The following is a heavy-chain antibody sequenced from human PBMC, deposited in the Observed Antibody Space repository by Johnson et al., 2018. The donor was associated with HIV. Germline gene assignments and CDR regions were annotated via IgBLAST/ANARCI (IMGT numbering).Heavy chain of an antibody. J-gene: IGHJ3*02. V-gene: IGHV3-23*04. CDR1: GFTFSTYA. Sequence: VQLVESGGGLVQPGGSLRLSCAASGFTFSTYAMSWVRQAPGRGLAWVSAISGGGGSTYYADSVKGRFTISSDNSKNTLYLEMNSLRAEDTAVYYCAKDTGAYYDTFLAFDIWGQGTMVTVSS. CDR3: AKDTGAYYDTFLAFDI. D-gene: IGHD3-22*01. CDR2: ISGGGGST.